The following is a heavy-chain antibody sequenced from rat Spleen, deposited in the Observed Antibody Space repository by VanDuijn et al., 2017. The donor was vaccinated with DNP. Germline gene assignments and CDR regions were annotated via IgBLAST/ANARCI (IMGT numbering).Heavy chain of an antibody. CDR2: INSAGST. D-gene: IGHD1-12*01. Sequence: EVQLQESGPGLVRPSQSLSLTCSVTGYSIPSSYRWNWIRKFPGNKLEWMGYINSAGSTNSNPSLKSRISITRDTSKNQIFLQVNSVTTEDTATYYCARRGGPTYFDYWGQGASVTVSS. CDR3: ARRGGPTYFDY. CDR1: GYSIPSSYR. J-gene: IGHJ4*01. V-gene: IGHV3-3*01.